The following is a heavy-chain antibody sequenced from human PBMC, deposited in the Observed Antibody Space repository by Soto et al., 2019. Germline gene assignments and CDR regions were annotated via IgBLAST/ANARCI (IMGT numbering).Heavy chain of an antibody. Sequence: PGGSLRLSCAASGFTFSSYSMNWVRQAPGKGLEWVSSISSSSSYIYYADSVKGRFTISRDNAKNSLYLQMNSLRAEDTVVYYSAIDLNCFVVVPAGHTLTYHYAMDVWGQGTTVTVSS. CDR1: GFTFSSYS. J-gene: IGHJ6*02. CDR3: AIDLNCFVVVPAGHTLTYHYAMDV. D-gene: IGHD2-2*01. V-gene: IGHV3-21*01. CDR2: ISSSSSYI.